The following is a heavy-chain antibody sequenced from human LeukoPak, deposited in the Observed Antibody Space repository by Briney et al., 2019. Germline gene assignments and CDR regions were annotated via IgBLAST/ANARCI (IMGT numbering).Heavy chain of an antibody. J-gene: IGHJ4*02. D-gene: IGHD3-22*01. CDR3: AREVYYDSSGLDYFDY. CDR1: GFTFSSYW. CDR2: IKQDGSEK. Sequence: GGSLRLSCAASGFTFSSYWMSWVRQAPGKGLEWVANIKQDGSEKYYVDSVKGRFTISRDNAKNSLYLQMNNLRAEDTAVYYCAREVYYDSSGLDYFDYWGQGTLVTVSS. V-gene: IGHV3-7*03.